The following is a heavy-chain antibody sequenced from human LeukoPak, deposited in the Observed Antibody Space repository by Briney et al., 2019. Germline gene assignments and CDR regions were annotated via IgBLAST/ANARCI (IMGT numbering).Heavy chain of an antibody. CDR2: IYYSGST. CDR3: ARQGELAIDY. V-gene: IGHV4-31*03. J-gene: IGHJ4*02. Sequence: SQTLSLTCTVSGGSISSGGYYWSWIRQHPGKGLEWIGYIYYSGSTYYNPSLQSRVTMSIDTSKNQFSLKLSSVTAADTAVYYCARQGELAIDYWGQGTLVTVSS. D-gene: IGHD1-26*01. CDR1: GGSISSGGYY.